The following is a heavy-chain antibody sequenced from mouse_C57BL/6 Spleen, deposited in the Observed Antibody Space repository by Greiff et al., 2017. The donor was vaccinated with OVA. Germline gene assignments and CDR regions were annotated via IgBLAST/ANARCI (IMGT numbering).Heavy chain of an antibody. CDR3: AREGLSRYFDV. Sequence: QVQLQQPGAELVRPGTSVKMSCKASGYTFTNYWIGWAKQRPGHGLEWIGDIYPGGGYTNYNEKFKGKATLTADKSSSTAYMQFSSLTSEDSAIYYCAREGLSRYFDVWGTGTTVTVSS. J-gene: IGHJ1*03. V-gene: IGHV1-63*01. CDR1: GYTFTNYW. D-gene: IGHD1-1*01. CDR2: IYPGGGYT.